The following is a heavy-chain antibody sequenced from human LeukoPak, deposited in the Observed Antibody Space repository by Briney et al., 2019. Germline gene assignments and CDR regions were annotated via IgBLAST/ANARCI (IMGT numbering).Heavy chain of an antibody. D-gene: IGHD3-10*01. CDR1: GFTFSSYG. CDR3: ARGGLLWFGELTYFDY. Sequence: GGSRRLSCAASGFTFSSYGMHWVRQAPGKGLEWVAFIRYDGSNKYYADSVKGRFTISRDNSKNTLYLQMNSLKAEDTAVYYCARGGLLWFGELTYFDYWGQGTLVTVSS. J-gene: IGHJ4*02. CDR2: IRYDGSNK. V-gene: IGHV3-30*02.